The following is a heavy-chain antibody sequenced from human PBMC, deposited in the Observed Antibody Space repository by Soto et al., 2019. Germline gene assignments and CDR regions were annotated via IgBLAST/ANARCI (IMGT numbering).Heavy chain of an antibody. J-gene: IGHJ4*02. D-gene: IGHD1-1*01. CDR3: ARGRYGDY. V-gene: IGHV1-18*01. Sequence: QVHLVQSGAEVKKPGASVKVSCKGSGYAFTTYGITWVRQAPGQGLEWMGWISAHNGNTNSAQKLPGRVTVTRDTSTSTAYMELRSLRSDDTAVYYCARGRYGDYWGQGALVTVSS. CDR2: ISAHNGNT. CDR1: GYAFTTYG.